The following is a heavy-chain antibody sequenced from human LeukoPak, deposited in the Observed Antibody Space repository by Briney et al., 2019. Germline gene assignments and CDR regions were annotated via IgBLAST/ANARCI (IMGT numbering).Heavy chain of an antibody. J-gene: IGHJ6*02. CDR2: ISSSGSTI. CDR3: ARDGYSGYYYYGMDV. CDR1: GFTFSDYY. Sequence: GGSLRLSCAASGFTFSDYYMSWIRQAPGKGLEWVSYISSSGSTIYYADSVKGRFTISRDNAKNSLYLQMNSLRAEDMAVYYCARDGYSGYYYYGMDVWGQGTTVTVSS. D-gene: IGHD5-12*01. V-gene: IGHV3-11*01.